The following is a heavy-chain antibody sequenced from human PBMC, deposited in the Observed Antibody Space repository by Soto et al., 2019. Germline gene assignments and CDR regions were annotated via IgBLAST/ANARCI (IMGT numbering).Heavy chain of an antibody. Sequence: GASVKVSCNASGYTFTSYDINLVRQATGQGLEWMGWMNPNSGNTGYAQKFQGRVTMTRNTSISTAYMELSSLRSEDTAVYYCAREYYDFWSGFKYYYYYMDVWGKGTTVTVSS. D-gene: IGHD3-3*01. CDR1: GYTFTSYD. V-gene: IGHV1-8*01. J-gene: IGHJ6*03. CDR2: MNPNSGNT. CDR3: AREYYDFWSGFKYYYYYMDV.